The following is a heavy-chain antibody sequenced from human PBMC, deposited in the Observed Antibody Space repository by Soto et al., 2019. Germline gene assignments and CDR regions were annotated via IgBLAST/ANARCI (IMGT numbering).Heavy chain of an antibody. J-gene: IGHJ4*02. Sequence: QITLKESGPTLVKPTQTLTLTCTFSGFSLSTSGVGVGWIRQPPGKALEWLALIYWDDDKRYSPSLKSRLTLTKDPSKYLVVLTMTNMDPVDTATYYCAHSNMYYDFWSGYRTLFDYWGQGTLVTVSS. V-gene: IGHV2-5*02. CDR3: AHSNMYYDFWSGYRTLFDY. CDR1: GFSLSTSGVG. D-gene: IGHD3-3*01. CDR2: IYWDDDK.